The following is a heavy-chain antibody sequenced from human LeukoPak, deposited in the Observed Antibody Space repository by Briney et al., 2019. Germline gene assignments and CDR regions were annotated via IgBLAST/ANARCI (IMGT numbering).Heavy chain of an antibody. CDR3: ARAYGSGSSYRPDY. Sequence: ASVKVSCKASGYSFTAYYIHWVRQAPGQGLEYMGWINPNSGGTNSSQRFQDRVTLTRDTSISTAFMELTSLTSDDTAVYYCARAYGSGSSYRPDYWGQGTLVTVSS. CDR2: INPNSGGT. V-gene: IGHV1-2*02. CDR1: GYSFTAYY. D-gene: IGHD3-10*01. J-gene: IGHJ4*02.